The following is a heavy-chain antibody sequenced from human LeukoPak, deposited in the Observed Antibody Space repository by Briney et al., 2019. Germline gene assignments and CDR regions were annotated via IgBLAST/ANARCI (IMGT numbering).Heavy chain of an antibody. D-gene: IGHD1-26*01. CDR2: IKPDGSEK. Sequence: GGSLRLSCAASGFTFSSYWMNWVRQAPGKGLEWVANIKPDGSEKYYVDSVKGRFTISRDNAKNSLYLQMNSLRAEDTAVYYCARDSGAVEATGVGFDYWGQGTLVTVSS. CDR3: ARDSGAVEATGVGFDY. J-gene: IGHJ4*02. CDR1: GFTFSSYW. V-gene: IGHV3-7*01.